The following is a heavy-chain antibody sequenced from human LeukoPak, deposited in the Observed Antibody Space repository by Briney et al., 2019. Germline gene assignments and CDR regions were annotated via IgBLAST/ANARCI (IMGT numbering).Heavy chain of an antibody. CDR3: AREGKITMVRGVIRYYYMDV. V-gene: IGHV4-4*07. Sequence: SETLSLTCTVSGGSISLYYWSWIRQPAGKGLEWIGRIYTSGTSYNPSLKSRVTMSLDTSKNQFSLKLSSVTAADTAVYYCAREGKITMVRGVIRYYYMDVWGKGTTVTISS. J-gene: IGHJ6*03. CDR1: GGSISLYY. CDR2: IYTSGT. D-gene: IGHD3-10*01.